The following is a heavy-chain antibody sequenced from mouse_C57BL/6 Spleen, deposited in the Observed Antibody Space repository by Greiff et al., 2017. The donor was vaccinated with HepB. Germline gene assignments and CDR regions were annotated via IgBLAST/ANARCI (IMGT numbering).Heavy chain of an antibody. V-gene: IGHV1-80*01. CDR1: GYAFSSYW. CDR2: IYPEDGDT. D-gene: IGHD3-3*01. CDR3: AREGGVYYAMDY. Sequence: VQLQQSGAELVKPGASVKISCKASGYAFSSYWMNWVKQRPGKGLEWIGQIYPEDGDTNYNGKFKGKATLTADKSSSTAYMQLSSLTSEDSAVYFCAREGGVYYAMDYWGQGTSVTVSS. J-gene: IGHJ4*01.